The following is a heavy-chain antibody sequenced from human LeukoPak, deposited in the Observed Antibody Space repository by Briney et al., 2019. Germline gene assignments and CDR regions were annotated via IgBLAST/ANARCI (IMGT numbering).Heavy chain of an antibody. Sequence: GESLKISCQGSGYNYINNWIGWVRQMPGKGLEWMGIISPPNSETRLSPSFQGQVTISVDKSINTAYMQWSSLKASDTAMYYCARLVSGSWGDTFDIWGQGTMVTVSS. V-gene: IGHV5-51*01. CDR1: GYNYINNW. CDR3: ARLVSGSWGDTFDI. D-gene: IGHD2-8*01. CDR2: ISPPNSET. J-gene: IGHJ3*02.